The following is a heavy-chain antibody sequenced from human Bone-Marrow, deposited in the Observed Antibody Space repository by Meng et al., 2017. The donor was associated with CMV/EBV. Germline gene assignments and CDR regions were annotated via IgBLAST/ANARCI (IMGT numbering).Heavy chain of an antibody. CDR1: GFTFSSYW. V-gene: IGHV3-74*01. D-gene: IGHD1-26*01. Sequence: GGSLRLSCAASGFTFSSYWMHWVRQAPGKGLVWVSRINSDGSSTSYADSVKGRFTISRDNSKNTLYLQMNSLRAEDTAVYYYARGEWELEFGYWGQGTLVTVSS. CDR3: ARGEWELEFGY. CDR2: INSDGSST. J-gene: IGHJ4*02.